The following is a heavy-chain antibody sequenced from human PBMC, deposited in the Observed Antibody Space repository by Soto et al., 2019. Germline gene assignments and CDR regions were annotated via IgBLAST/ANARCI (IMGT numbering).Heavy chain of an antibody. Sequence: QVQLLQSGAEVKKPGASVKVSCKASGYTFTNYGITWVRQAPGQGLEWMGWISAYNGNTHYTQRLQGRVTMTTDTSTSPADLELRGLRSNDTAVYYCARVQQLVGYFYYYMDVWGKGTTVTVSS. V-gene: IGHV1-18*01. J-gene: IGHJ6*03. CDR2: ISAYNGNT. CDR3: ARVQQLVGYFYYYMDV. D-gene: IGHD6-6*01. CDR1: GYTFTNYG.